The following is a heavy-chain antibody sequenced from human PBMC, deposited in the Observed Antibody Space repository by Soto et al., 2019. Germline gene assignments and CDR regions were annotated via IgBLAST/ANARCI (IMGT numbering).Heavy chain of an antibody. D-gene: IGHD3-22*01. J-gene: IGHJ5*02. V-gene: IGHV4-4*07. CDR2: IYDSGST. CDR1: DGSISSYY. Sequence: PSETLSLPCTVSDGSISSYYWTWIRQSAGKGLEWIGRIYDSGSTNYNPSLKSRVTLSVDRAKKNFSLKRTSVTAADTAVYYCARSVYFYERSGYYVAPLLYHWGHGVCVTVSS. CDR3: ARSVYFYERSGYYVAPLLYH.